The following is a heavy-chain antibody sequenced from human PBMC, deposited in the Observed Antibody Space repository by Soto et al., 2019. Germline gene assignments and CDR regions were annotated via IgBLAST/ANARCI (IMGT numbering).Heavy chain of an antibody. J-gene: IGHJ5*02. V-gene: IGHV3-30*18. Sequence: QVQLVESGGGGVQPGRSLRLSCAASGFTCSSYGMHWVRQAPGKGLEWVAVISYDGSNKYYADSVKGRFTISRDNSKNTLYLQMTSLRAEDTAVYYCAKDPMDIVVVPAAMSDWFDPWGQGTLVTVSS. CDR2: ISYDGSNK. D-gene: IGHD2-2*03. CDR1: GFTCSSYG. CDR3: AKDPMDIVVVPAAMSDWFDP.